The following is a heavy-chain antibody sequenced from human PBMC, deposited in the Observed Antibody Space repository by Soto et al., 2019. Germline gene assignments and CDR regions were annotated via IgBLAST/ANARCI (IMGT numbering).Heavy chain of an antibody. CDR3: ARVSLGASTFTDFYYYCMDV. CDR2: ISGSGGGT. Sequence: PGGSLRLSCEASGFTFSTYAVTWVRQAPGKGLEWVSAISGSGGGTYYADSVKGRFSISRDNSKNTLYLQMNSLRAEDTAVYYCARVSLGASTFTDFYYYCMDVWGQGTTVTVSS. J-gene: IGHJ6*02. D-gene: IGHD1-26*01. V-gene: IGHV3-23*01. CDR1: GFTFSTYA.